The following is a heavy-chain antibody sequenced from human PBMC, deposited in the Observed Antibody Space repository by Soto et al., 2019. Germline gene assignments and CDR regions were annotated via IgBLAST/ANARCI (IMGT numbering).Heavy chain of an antibody. Sequence: QVQLQESGPGLVKPSDTLSLTCAVSGYSISSSNWWGWIRQPPGKGLEWIGYIYYSGTTSYNPSLKSRVTMSVDTSKNQLSLKLTSVTAVDTVVYYCARREIQGPIDYWGQGALVTVSS. CDR2: IYYSGTT. CDR3: ARREIQGPIDY. CDR1: GYSISSSNW. D-gene: IGHD1-26*01. V-gene: IGHV4-28*01. J-gene: IGHJ4*02.